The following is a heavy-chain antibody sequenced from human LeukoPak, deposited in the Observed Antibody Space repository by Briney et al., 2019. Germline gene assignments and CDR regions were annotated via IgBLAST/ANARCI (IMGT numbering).Heavy chain of an antibody. CDR1: GFTFDDYA. CDR2: ISWNGGSI. V-gene: IGHV3-9*01. CDR3: AKDMSGPARYYYYGMDV. D-gene: IGHD2-2*01. Sequence: GGSLRLSCAASGFTFDDYAMHWVRQAPGKGLEWVSGISWNGGSIGYADSVKGRFTISRDNAKNSLYLQMNSLRAEDTALYYCAKDMSGPARYYYYGMDVWGQGTTVTVSS. J-gene: IGHJ6*02.